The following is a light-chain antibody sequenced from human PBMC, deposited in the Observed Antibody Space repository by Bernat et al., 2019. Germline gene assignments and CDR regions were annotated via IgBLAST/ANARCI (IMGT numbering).Light chain of an antibody. CDR3: QQYDGFLPT. Sequence: DTQMTQSPSSLSASVGVRVTISCQASQHISFYLNWFQQKRGKAPKLLIYDASNLEEGVPSRFSGSGSGTNFTFTITGLQPEDVATYYCQQYDGFLPTLGQGTKLEI. J-gene: IGKJ2*01. CDR1: QHISFY. CDR2: DAS. V-gene: IGKV1-33*01.